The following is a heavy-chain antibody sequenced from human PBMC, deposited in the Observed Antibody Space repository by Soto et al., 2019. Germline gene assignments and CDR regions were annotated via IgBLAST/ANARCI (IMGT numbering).Heavy chain of an antibody. CDR3: VKSSRTLGDS. V-gene: IGHV3-23*01. Sequence: EVQLLASGGGLVQPGGSLRLSCAASGLTFSSFAMSWVRQAPGQELEWVSAIDTSGGGTYYADSVKGRFTISRDNSKNTLYLQMNSLRAEDTAVYYAVKSSRTLGDSWGQGTLVTVSS. CDR1: GLTFSSFA. D-gene: IGHD6-13*01. CDR2: IDTSGGGT. J-gene: IGHJ4*02.